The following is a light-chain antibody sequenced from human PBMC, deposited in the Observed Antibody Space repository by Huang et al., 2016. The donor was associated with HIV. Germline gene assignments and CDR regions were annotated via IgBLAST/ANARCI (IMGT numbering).Light chain of an antibody. V-gene: IGKV3-11*01. J-gene: IGKJ3*01. CDR3: QQRNSWPPIFT. CDR1: QSVSSY. Sequence: EIVLTQSPATLSLSPGERPTLSCRASQSVSSYLAWYQQKPGQAPRLLIYEASKRATGIPARFSGSGSGTDFTLTISSLEPEDFAVYFCQQRNSWPPIFTFGPGTKVDIK. CDR2: EAS.